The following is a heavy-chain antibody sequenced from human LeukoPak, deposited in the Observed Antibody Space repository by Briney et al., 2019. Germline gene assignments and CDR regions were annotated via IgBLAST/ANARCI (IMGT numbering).Heavy chain of an antibody. V-gene: IGHV3-30-3*01. D-gene: IGHD3-10*01. CDR1: GFAFSSYA. CDR2: ISHDGSKK. CDR3: AKDWKFYYVSGSFFPDN. J-gene: IGHJ4*02. Sequence: GRSLRLSCAASGFAFSSYAVHWVRQAPGKGLECVAVISHDGSKKYYADFVKGRFTISRDNSKNTLYLHMNSLISEDAVGYFCAKDWKFYYVSGSFFPDNWGQGTLVTVSS.